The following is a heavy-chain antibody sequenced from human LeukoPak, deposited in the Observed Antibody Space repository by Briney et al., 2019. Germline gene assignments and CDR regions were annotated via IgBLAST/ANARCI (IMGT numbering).Heavy chain of an antibody. V-gene: IGHV4-4*09. J-gene: IGHJ4*02. CDR1: GGSIINYY. Sequence: PSETLSLTCTVSGGSIINYYWSWIRQPPGQGLEWVGYIHTSGSTSYNPSLKSRVTISVDTSKNQFSLKLSSVTAADTAVYYCARLTSGSYLEYWGQGTLVTVSS. D-gene: IGHD1-26*01. CDR2: IHTSGST. CDR3: ARLTSGSYLEY.